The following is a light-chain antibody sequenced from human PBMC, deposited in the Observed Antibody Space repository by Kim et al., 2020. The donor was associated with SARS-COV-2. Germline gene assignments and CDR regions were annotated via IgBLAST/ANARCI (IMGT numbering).Light chain of an antibody. CDR3: QFYDSSLSTLV. Sequence: QRVTSSCTGSSSNIGAGYDVHWYQQLPGTAPKLLIYANSNRPSGVPDRFSGSKSGTSASLTVTGLQAEDEADYYCQFYDSSLSTLVFGGGTQLTVL. CDR1: SSNIGAGYD. CDR2: ANS. J-gene: IGLJ2*01. V-gene: IGLV1-40*01.